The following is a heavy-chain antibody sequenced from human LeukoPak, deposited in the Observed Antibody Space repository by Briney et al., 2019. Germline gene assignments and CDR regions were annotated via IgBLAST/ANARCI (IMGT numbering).Heavy chain of an antibody. Sequence: GGSLRLSCAASGFTFSSYAMSWVRQAPGKGLEWVSAISGSGGSTYYADSVKGRFTISRDNSKNTLYLQMNGLKAEDTAVYYCAKGSGILWFGELLSYGMDVWGQGTTVTVSS. V-gene: IGHV3-23*01. CDR1: GFTFSSYA. J-gene: IGHJ6*02. CDR2: ISGSGGST. CDR3: AKGSGILWFGELLSYGMDV. D-gene: IGHD3-10*01.